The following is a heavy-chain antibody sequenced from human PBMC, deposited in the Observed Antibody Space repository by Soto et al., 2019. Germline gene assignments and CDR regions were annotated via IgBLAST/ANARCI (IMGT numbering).Heavy chain of an antibody. CDR3: ARGSYYDSSGYYGP. CDR1: GGSISSGGYY. D-gene: IGHD3-22*01. Sequence: SESLSLTCTVSGGSISSGGYYWSWIRQHPGKGLEWIGYIYYSGSTYYNPSLKSRVTISVDTSKNQFSLKLSSVTAADTAVYYCARGSYYDSSGYYGPWGQGTLVTVSS. CDR2: IYYSGST. V-gene: IGHV4-31*03. J-gene: IGHJ5*02.